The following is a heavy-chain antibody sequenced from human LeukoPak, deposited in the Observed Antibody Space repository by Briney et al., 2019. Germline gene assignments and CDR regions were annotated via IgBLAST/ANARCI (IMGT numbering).Heavy chain of an antibody. J-gene: IGHJ4*02. Sequence: PSETLSLTCAVYGGSFSGYYWSWIRQPPGKGLEWIGEINHSGSTNYNPSLKSRVTISVDTSKNQFSLKLSSVTAADTAVYYCARGPEAMESFDYWGQGTLVTVSS. V-gene: IGHV4-34*01. D-gene: IGHD3-3*01. CDR2: INHSGST. CDR3: ARGPEAMESFDY. CDR1: GGSFSGYY.